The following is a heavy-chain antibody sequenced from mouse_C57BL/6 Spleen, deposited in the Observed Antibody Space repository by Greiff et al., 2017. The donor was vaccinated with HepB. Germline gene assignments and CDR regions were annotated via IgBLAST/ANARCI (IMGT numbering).Heavy chain of an antibody. CDR3: ARVDYSNFHFDY. J-gene: IGHJ2*01. CDR1: GYTFTSYW. V-gene: IGHV1-69*01. CDR2: IDPSDSYT. Sequence: QVQLKQPGAELVMPGASVKLSCKASGYTFTSYWMHWVKQRPGQGLEWIGEIDPSDSYTNYNQKFKGKSTLTVDKSSSTAYMQLSSLTSEDSAVYYCARVDYSNFHFDYWGQGTTLTVSS. D-gene: IGHD2-5*01.